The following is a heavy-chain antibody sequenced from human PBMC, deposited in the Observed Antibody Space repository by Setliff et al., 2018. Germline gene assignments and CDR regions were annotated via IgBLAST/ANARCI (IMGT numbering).Heavy chain of an antibody. CDR3: ARSDYGDYFAWDSYGMDV. J-gene: IGHJ6*02. CDR2: IYPGDSDT. Sequence: PGESLKISCKGSGYSFTSYWITWVRQMPGKGLEWMGIIYPGDSDTRYSPPFQGQVTISADRSTRTAYLQWSSLKASDTAFYYCARSDYGDYFAWDSYGMDVWGQGTTVTVS. V-gene: IGHV5-51*01. CDR1: GYSFTSYW. D-gene: IGHD4-17*01.